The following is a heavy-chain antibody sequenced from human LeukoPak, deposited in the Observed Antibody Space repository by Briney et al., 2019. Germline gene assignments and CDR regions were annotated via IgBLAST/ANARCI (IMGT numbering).Heavy chain of an antibody. CDR3: ARATRLPDY. CDR2: INQDGSEK. J-gene: IGHJ4*02. D-gene: IGHD3-16*01. V-gene: IGHV3-7*01. CDR1: GFTFSTTW. Sequence: GGSLRLSCIVSGFTFSTTWMSWVRQAPGKGPEWVAIINQDGSEKIYVDSLKGRFTISRDNAKNSLHLQMHSLRVEDTAVHYCARATRLPDYWGQGTLVTVSS.